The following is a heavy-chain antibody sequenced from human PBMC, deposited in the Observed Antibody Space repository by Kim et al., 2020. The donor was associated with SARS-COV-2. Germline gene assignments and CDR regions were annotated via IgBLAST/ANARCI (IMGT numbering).Heavy chain of an antibody. CDR2: IYYSGST. J-gene: IGHJ6*02. V-gene: IGHV4-59*13. D-gene: IGHD3-3*01. CDR1: GGSISSYY. Sequence: SETLSLTCTVSGGSISSYYWSWIRQPPGKGLEWIGYIYYSGSTNYNPSLKSRVTISVDTSKNQFSLKLSSVTAADTAVYYCARDRSTILDLGGMDVWGQG. CDR3: ARDRSTILDLGGMDV.